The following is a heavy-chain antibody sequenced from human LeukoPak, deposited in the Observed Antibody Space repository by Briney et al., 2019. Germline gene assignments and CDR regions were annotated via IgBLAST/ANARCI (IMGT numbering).Heavy chain of an antibody. V-gene: IGHV3-30*02. CDR3: AKGLNPHYMDV. J-gene: IGHJ6*03. D-gene: IGHD1-14*01. Sequence: SGGSLRLSCGASGFTFSSYGMYWVRQAPGKGLEWVAFIRYDGTNKDYADSVKGRFTISRDNSKNTLYLQMNGLRGEDTAVYYCAKGLNPHYMDVWGKGTTVTVSS. CDR2: IRYDGTNK. CDR1: GFTFSSYG.